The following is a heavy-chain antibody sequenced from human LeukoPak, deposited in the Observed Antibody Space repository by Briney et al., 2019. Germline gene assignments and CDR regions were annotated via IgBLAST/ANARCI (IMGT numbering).Heavy chain of an antibody. V-gene: IGHV1-3*01. D-gene: IGHD2-2*01. J-gene: IGHJ5*02. Sequence: ASVTVSCKASGYTFTSCAMHWVRQAPGQRLEWMGWINAGNGNTKYSQKFQGRVTITRDTSASTAYMELSSLRSEDTAVYYCARAPIVVVPAAKDWFDPWGQGTLVAVSS. CDR2: INAGNGNT. CDR3: ARAPIVVVPAAKDWFDP. CDR1: GYTFTSCA.